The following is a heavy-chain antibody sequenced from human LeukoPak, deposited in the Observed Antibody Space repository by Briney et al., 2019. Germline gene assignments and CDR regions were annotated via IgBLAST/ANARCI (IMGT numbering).Heavy chain of an antibody. CDR3: ARLQDTAMVFDY. J-gene: IGHJ4*02. V-gene: IGHV4-39*01. CDR1: GGSISSSSYY. D-gene: IGHD5-18*01. CDR2: IYYSGST. Sequence: PSETLSLTCTVSGGSISSSSYYWGWIRQPPGKGLEWIGSIYYSGSTYYNPSLKSRVTISVDTSKNQFFLKLSSVTAADTAVYYCARLQDTAMVFDYWGQGILVTVSS.